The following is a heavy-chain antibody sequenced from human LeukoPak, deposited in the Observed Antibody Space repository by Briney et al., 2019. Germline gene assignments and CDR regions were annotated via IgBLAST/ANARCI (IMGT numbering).Heavy chain of an antibody. CDR2: ISAYNGNT. J-gene: IGHJ6*03. CDR1: GYTFTSYG. D-gene: IGHD2-2*01. Sequence: ASVKVSCKASGYTFTSYGISWVRQAPGQGLEWMGWISAYNGNTNYAQKLQGRVTMTTDTSTSTAYIELRSLRSDDTAVYYCARANQLLSCYYMDVWGKGTTVTVSS. CDR3: ARANQLLSCYYMDV. V-gene: IGHV1-18*01.